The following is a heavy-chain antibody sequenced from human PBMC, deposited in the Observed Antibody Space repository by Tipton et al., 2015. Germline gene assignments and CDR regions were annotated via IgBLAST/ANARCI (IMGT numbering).Heavy chain of an antibody. D-gene: IGHD2-2*01. V-gene: IGHV3-7*05. CDR3: VREADQLPGGNYFDY. CDR2: IKQEGSEK. CDR1: GFTFSSYA. J-gene: IGHJ4*02. Sequence: SLRLSCAASGFTFSSYAMTWVRQAPGKGLEWVANIKQEGSEKTYMDSVKGRFTISRDNANNSLYLQMNSPRADDTAVYFCVREADQLPGGNYFDYWGQGTLVTVSS.